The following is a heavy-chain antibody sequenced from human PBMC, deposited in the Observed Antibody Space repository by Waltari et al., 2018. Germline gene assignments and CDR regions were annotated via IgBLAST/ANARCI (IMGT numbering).Heavy chain of an antibody. CDR1: GGTFSSYA. D-gene: IGHD3-9*01. Sequence: QVQLVQSGAEVKKPGSSVKVSCKASGGTFSSYAISWVRQAPGQGVAWMGGIIPIFGTANYAQRFQGRVTITADESTSTAYMELSSLRSEDTAVYYCAREGDILTGYSKNWFDPWGQGTLVTVSS. CDR2: IIPIFGTA. V-gene: IGHV1-69*12. CDR3: AREGDILTGYSKNWFDP. J-gene: IGHJ5*02.